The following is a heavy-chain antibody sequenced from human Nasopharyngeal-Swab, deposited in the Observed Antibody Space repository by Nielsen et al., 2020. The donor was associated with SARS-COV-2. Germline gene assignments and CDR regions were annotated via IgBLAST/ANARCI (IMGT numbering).Heavy chain of an antibody. CDR3: ARVVLDSSGYYYPVNAFDI. Sequence: GESLKISCAASGFTFSSYSMNWVRQAPGKGLEWVSSISSSSYIYYADSVKGRFTISRDNAKNSLYLQMNSLRAEDTAVYYCARVVLDSSGYYYPVNAFDIWGQGTMVTVSS. CDR2: ISSSSYI. D-gene: IGHD3-22*01. J-gene: IGHJ3*02. V-gene: IGHV3-21*01. CDR1: GFTFSSYS.